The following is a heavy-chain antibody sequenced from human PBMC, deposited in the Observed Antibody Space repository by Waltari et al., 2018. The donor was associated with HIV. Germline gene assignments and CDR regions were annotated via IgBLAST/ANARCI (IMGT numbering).Heavy chain of an antibody. CDR2: IYRTGTT. D-gene: IGHD3-22*01. J-gene: IGHJ3*02. CDR1: ASSISSNYY. Sequence: QVQLQESGPRLVKASETLSLTCTVSASSISSNYYWGWIRQPPGKGLQWIWGIYRTGTTYYNPSLKSRVTISADLSKNRFSLKLTSVSAADTAVYYCARDQDYYDSSGYTCYAFDIWGQGTSVTVSS. CDR3: ARDQDYYDSSGYTCYAFDI. V-gene: IGHV4-38-2*02.